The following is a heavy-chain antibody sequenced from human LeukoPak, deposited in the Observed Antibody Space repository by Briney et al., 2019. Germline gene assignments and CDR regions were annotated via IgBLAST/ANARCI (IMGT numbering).Heavy chain of an antibody. CDR2: ISYDGSNK. J-gene: IGHJ4*02. CDR3: TRGTNDYGGIERKTPFDY. CDR1: GFTFSSYA. D-gene: IGHD4-23*01. V-gene: IGHV3-30-3*01. Sequence: GGSLRLSCAASGFTFSSYAMHWVRQAPGKGLEWVAVISYDGSNKYYADSVKGRFTISRDNSKNTLYLQMNSLRAEDTAVYYCTRGTNDYGGIERKTPFDYWGQGTLVTVSS.